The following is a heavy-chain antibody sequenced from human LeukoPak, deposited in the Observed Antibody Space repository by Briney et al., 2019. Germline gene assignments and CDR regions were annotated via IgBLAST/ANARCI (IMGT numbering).Heavy chain of an antibody. V-gene: IGHV4-38-2*02. CDR3: AKRGTVTTFGHCDY. CDR1: GYSISSGYY. Sequence: SETLSLTCTVSGYSISSGYYWGWIRQPPGKGLEWIGSIYHSGSTYYNPSLKSRATISVDTSKNQFSLKLSSVTAADTAVYYCAKRGTVTTFGHCDYWGQGTLVTVSS. D-gene: IGHD4-17*01. J-gene: IGHJ4*02. CDR2: IYHSGST.